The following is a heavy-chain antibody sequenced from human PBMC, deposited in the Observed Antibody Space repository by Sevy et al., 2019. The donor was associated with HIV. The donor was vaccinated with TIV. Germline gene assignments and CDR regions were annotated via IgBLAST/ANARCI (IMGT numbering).Heavy chain of an antibody. CDR2: ISAYNDNT. D-gene: IGHD1-26*01. Sequence: ASVKVSCKASGYTFISYGISWVRQAPGQGLEWMGWISAYNDNTNYAQKLQGRVTMTTDTSTSTAYVELRRLRSDDTAVYYCARVRRSMGATPHYYYYYMDVWGKGTTVTVSS. V-gene: IGHV1-18*01. CDR1: GYTFISYG. CDR3: ARVRRSMGATPHYYYYYMDV. J-gene: IGHJ6*03.